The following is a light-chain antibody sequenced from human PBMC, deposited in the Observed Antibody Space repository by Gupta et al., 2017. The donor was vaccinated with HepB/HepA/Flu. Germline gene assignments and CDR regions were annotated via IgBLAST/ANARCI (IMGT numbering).Light chain of an antibody. J-gene: IGKJ1*01. CDR2: KAS. CDR3: QQYKSYSSWT. CDR1: QTISSW. V-gene: IGKV1-5*03. Sequence: DIPMTQSPSTLSASVGDRVTITCRASQTISSWLAWYQQKPGKAPKLLIYKASSLQSGVPSRFSGSESGTEFTLTISSLQPEDFATYYCQQYKSYSSWTFGQGTKVEIK.